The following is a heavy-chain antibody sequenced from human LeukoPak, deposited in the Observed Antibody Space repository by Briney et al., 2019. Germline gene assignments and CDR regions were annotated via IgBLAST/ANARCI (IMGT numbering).Heavy chain of an antibody. CDR3: AKDQSYGDYIFDY. CDR1: GFTFSSYA. D-gene: IGHD4-17*01. Sequence: SGGSLRLSCAASGFTFSSYAMSWVRQAPGKGLEWVSAISGSGGSTYYADSVKGRFTISRDNSKNTLYLQMNSLRAEDTAVYYCAKDQSYGDYIFDYWGQGTLVTVSS. V-gene: IGHV3-23*01. CDR2: ISGSGGST. J-gene: IGHJ4*02.